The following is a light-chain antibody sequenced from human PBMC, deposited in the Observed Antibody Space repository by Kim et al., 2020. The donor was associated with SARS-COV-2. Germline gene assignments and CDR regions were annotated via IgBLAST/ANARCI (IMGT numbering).Light chain of an antibody. J-gene: IGKJ3*01. V-gene: IGKV1-9*01. CDR2: AAS. CDR3: QQLHTYPLT. Sequence: APGGDRVTTTWRASQGISWDLAWDQQKPGSPPKLLLYAASTLQSGVPSRFSGSGSGTNFTLTITSLQPEDFATYSCQQLHTYPLTFGPGTKVDI. CDR1: QGISWD.